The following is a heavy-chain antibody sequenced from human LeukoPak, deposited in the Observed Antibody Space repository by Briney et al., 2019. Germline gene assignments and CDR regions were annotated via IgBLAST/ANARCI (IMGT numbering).Heavy chain of an antibody. Sequence: ASVKVSCKASGYTFTGYYMHWVRQAPGQGLEWMGWINPNSGGTNYAQKFQGRVTMTRDTSISTAYMELSSLKTEDTAVYYCTTDLRVSEPPFDIWGQGTMVTVSS. J-gene: IGHJ3*02. V-gene: IGHV1-2*02. CDR3: TTDLRVSEPPFDI. D-gene: IGHD6-6*01. CDR2: INPNSGGT. CDR1: GYTFTGYY.